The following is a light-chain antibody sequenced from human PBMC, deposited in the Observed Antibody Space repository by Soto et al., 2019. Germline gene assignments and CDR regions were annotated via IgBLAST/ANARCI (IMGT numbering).Light chain of an antibody. J-gene: IGKJ1*01. V-gene: IGKV3-15*01. CDR2: AAS. Sequence: EIVMTQSPATLSVSPGERATLSCRASQSVSSNLAWYQQKPGQAPTLVIYAASTRATGIPDRFSGSVSGTEFTLTISSLQSEDFAVYYCKQYGSSGTFGQGTKV. CDR3: KQYGSSGT. CDR1: QSVSSN.